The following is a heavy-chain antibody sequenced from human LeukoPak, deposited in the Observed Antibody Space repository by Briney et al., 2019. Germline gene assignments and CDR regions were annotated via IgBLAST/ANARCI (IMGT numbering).Heavy chain of an antibody. J-gene: IGHJ6*02. CDR2: INHSGST. D-gene: IGHD6-13*01. CDR3: ASPKAGDSSSWSDYYYYYGMDV. V-gene: IGHV4-34*01. CDR1: GGSFSGYY. Sequence: SETLSLTCAVYGGSFSGYYWSWIRQPPGKGLEWIGEINHSGSTNYNPSLKSRVTISVDTSKNQFSLKLSSVTAADTAVYYCASPKAGDSSSWSDYYYYYGMDVWGQGTTVTVSS.